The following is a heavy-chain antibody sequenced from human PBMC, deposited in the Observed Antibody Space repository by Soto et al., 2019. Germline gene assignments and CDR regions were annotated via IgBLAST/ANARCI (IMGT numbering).Heavy chain of an antibody. CDR3: ARPLVGSTRGNFDY. J-gene: IGHJ4*01. CDR2: IYPYDSDT. D-gene: IGHD2-2*01. Sequence: GASLKISCKTSGYSFTIYWIGWVRQMPGKGMEWMGNIYPYDSDTRYSPSFQGQVTISADTSITTAYLQWSGLRASDTAMYFCARPLVGSTRGNFDYWGQGTLGTVS. CDR1: GYSFTIYW. V-gene: IGHV5-51*01.